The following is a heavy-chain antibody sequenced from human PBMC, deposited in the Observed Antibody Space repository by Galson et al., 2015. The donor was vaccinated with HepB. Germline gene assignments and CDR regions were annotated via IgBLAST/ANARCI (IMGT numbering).Heavy chain of an antibody. Sequence: SLRLSCAASGFTFTSFSVYGMHWVRQAPGKGLEWVALISYDGSHKYYTDSVKGRFTISRDNSMNTLDLQMSSLRLEDTAVYFCAIGNGGYSNGLRQYFHYWGQGTLVTVSS. CDR3: AIGNGGYSNGLRQYFHY. J-gene: IGHJ1*01. CDR2: ISYDGSHK. D-gene: IGHD5-18*01. CDR1: GFTFTSFSVYG. V-gene: IGHV3-30*03.